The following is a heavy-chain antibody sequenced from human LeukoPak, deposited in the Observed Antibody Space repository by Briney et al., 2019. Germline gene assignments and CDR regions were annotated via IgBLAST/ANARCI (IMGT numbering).Heavy chain of an antibody. D-gene: IGHD3-22*01. CDR2: IYYSGST. CDR3: ARPSPYYYDSSGFPAFDY. Sequence: SETLSLTCTVSGGSISSYYWGWIRQPPGKGLEWIGSIYYSGSTYYNPSLKSRVTISVDTSKNQFSLKLSSVTAADTAVYYCARPSPYYYDSSGFPAFDYWGQGTLVTVSS. V-gene: IGHV4-39*01. CDR1: GGSISSYY. J-gene: IGHJ4*02.